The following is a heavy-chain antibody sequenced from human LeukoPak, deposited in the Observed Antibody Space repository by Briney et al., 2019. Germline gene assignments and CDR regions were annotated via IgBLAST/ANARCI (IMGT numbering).Heavy chain of an antibody. CDR1: GYTFTSYD. D-gene: IGHD2-2*01. CDR3: ARGRYCSSTSCYADWYFDL. CDR2: MNPNSGNT. J-gene: IGHJ2*01. V-gene: IGHV1-8*03. Sequence: ASVKVSCKASGYTFTSYDINWVRQATGQGLEWMGWMNPNSGNTGYAQKFQGRVTITRNTSISAAYMELSSLRSEDTAVYYCARGRYCSSTSCYADWYFDLWGRGTLVTVSS.